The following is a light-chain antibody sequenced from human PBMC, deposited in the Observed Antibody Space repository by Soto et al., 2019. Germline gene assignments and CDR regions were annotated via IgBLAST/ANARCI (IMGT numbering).Light chain of an antibody. CDR3: QQRSNWPPLT. CDR2: DAS. V-gene: IGKV3-11*01. Sequence: DIVLTQSPATLSLSPGERATLSCRASQSVSSYLAWYQQKPGQAPRLLIYDASNRATGIPARFSGSGSGTDFTLTISSLEPGDFAVYYCQQRSNWPPLTFGGGTKVEIK. CDR1: QSVSSY. J-gene: IGKJ4*01.